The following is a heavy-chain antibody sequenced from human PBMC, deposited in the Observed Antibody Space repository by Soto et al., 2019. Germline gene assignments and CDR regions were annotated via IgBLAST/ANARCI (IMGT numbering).Heavy chain of an antibody. J-gene: IGHJ4*02. Sequence: PGGSLRLSCAASGFTFSSYDMHWVRQATGKGLEWVSAIGTAGDTYYPGSVKGRFTISRENAKNSLYLQMNSLRAGDTAVYYCARGRGIAAFDYWGQGTLVTVSS. CDR3: ARGRGIAAFDY. V-gene: IGHV3-13*01. CDR1: GFTFSSYD. D-gene: IGHD6-13*01. CDR2: IGTAGDT.